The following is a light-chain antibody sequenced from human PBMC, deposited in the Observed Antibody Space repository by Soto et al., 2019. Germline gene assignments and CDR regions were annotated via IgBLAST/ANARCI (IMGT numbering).Light chain of an antibody. CDR2: EVS. CDR1: SGDIGDFPY. V-gene: IGLV2-14*01. Sequence: QSVLSQPASVSGSPGQSLTISCTGGSGDIGDFPYVSWYQQHPGKAPKLLISEVSVRPSGVSPRFSGSKSGNTASLTISGLQVEDEATYFCSSYTRSSALEVFGGGTKVTVL. CDR3: SSYTRSSALEV. J-gene: IGLJ3*02.